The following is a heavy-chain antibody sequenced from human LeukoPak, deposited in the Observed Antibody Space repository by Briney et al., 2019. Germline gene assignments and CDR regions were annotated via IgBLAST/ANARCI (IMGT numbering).Heavy chain of an antibody. D-gene: IGHD4-23*01. CDR1: GFRFSVYY. CDR3: ARDDTVALGAFDI. CDR2: ISRSGSTI. V-gene: IGHV3-11*04. J-gene: IGHJ3*02. Sequence: KPGGSLRLSCAASGFRFSVYYMKWIRQAPGKGLECVSHISRSGSTIYYADSVKGRFTISRDNAKNSLYLQMNSLRVEDTAVYYCARDDTVALGAFDIWGQGTMVTVSS.